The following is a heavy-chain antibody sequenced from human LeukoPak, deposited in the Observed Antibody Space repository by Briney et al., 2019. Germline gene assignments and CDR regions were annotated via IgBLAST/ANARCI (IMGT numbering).Heavy chain of an antibody. J-gene: IGHJ4*02. D-gene: IGHD6-19*01. Sequence: SETLSLTCAVYGGSFSGYYWSWIRQPPGKGLEWIGEINHSGSTNYNPSLKSRVTISVDTSKNQFSLKLSSVTAADTAVYYCARTVAGNDFWGQGTLVTVSS. CDR1: GGSFSGYY. CDR3: ARTVAGNDF. CDR2: INHSGST. V-gene: IGHV4-34*01.